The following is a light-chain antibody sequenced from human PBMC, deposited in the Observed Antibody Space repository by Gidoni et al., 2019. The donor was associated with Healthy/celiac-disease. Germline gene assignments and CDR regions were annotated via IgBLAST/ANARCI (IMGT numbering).Light chain of an antibody. CDR1: QSISSY. J-gene: IGKJ2*01. CDR2: AAS. Sequence: IKMTQSPSSLSASVGDRVPITCRASQSISSYLNWYQQKPGKAPKLLIYAASSLQSGVTPRFSGSGSGTDFTLTISSLQPEDFATYYCQQSYSTPRTFGQGTKLEIK. CDR3: QQSYSTPRT. V-gene: IGKV1-39*01.